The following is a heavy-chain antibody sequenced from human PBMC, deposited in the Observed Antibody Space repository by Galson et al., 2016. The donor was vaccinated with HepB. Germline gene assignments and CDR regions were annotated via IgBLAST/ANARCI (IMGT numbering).Heavy chain of an antibody. CDR3: ARDLRGMIRFFDWSTHFDS. V-gene: IGHV3-21*01. D-gene: IGHD3-9*01. J-gene: IGHJ4*02. Sequence: SLRLSCAASGFTFNTYSMNWVRQAPGKGLEWVSSISGTSTYIYYADSVKGRFTISRDNAKNSLYVQMNNVTAEDTAVYYCARDLRGMIRFFDWSTHFDSWGQGTLVTVSS. CDR2: ISGTSTYI. CDR1: GFTFNTYS.